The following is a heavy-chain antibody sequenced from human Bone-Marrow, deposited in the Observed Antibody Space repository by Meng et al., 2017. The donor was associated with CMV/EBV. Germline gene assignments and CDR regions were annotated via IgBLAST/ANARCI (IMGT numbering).Heavy chain of an antibody. CDR2: INSDGSST. Sequence: GESLKISCAASGFSFNKYDVTWVRQTPGKGLVWVSRINSDGSSTSYADSVKGRFTISRDNAKNTLYLQMNSLRAEDTAVYYCARGPHDYYDSSGYYYWGQGTLVTVSS. J-gene: IGHJ4*02. V-gene: IGHV3-74*01. CDR3: ARGPHDYYDSSGYYY. D-gene: IGHD3-22*01. CDR1: GFSFNKYD.